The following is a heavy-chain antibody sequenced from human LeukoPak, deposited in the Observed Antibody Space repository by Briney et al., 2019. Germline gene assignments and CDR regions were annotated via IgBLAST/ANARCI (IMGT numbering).Heavy chain of an antibody. Sequence: SETLSLTCTVSGGSISSYYWSWIRQPPGKGLEWIGYIYYSGSTYYNPSLKSRVTISVDTSKNQFSLKLSSVTAADTAVYYCARDYYGPMDVWGKGTTVTVSS. CDR2: IYYSGST. J-gene: IGHJ6*04. D-gene: IGHD3-10*01. CDR3: ARDYYGPMDV. CDR1: GGSISSYY. V-gene: IGHV4-59*12.